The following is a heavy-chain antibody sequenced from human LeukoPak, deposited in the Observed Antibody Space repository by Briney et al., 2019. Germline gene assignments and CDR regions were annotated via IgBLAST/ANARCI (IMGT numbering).Heavy chain of an antibody. J-gene: IGHJ1*01. CDR2: ISYDGSNK. V-gene: IGHV3-30*18. D-gene: IGHD3-22*01. CDR3: AKSSDSSGYYSAEYFQH. CDR1: GFSFSSYG. Sequence: GGSLRLSCAASGFSFSSYGMHWVRQAPGKGLEWVAVISYDGSNKYYADSVKGRFTISRDNSKNTLYLQMNSLRAEDTAMYYCAKSSDSSGYYSAEYFQHWGQGTLVTVSS.